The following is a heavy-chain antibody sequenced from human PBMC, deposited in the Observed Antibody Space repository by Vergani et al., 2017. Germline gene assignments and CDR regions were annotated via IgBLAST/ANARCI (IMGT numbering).Heavy chain of an antibody. J-gene: IGHJ5*02. Sequence: QVQLVQSGAEVKKPGSSVKVSYKASGGTFSSYAISWVRQAPGQGLEGMGRIIPIFGTANSAQKFQGRVTITADKSTGTAYMGLSSLGSGDTAVYYWARGYYDDSRGYDFGTDVNWFDPWGQGTLVTVSS. V-gene: IGHV1-69*14. D-gene: IGHD3-22*01. CDR3: ARGYYDDSRGYDFGTDVNWFDP. CDR2: IIPIFGTA. CDR1: GGTFSSYA.